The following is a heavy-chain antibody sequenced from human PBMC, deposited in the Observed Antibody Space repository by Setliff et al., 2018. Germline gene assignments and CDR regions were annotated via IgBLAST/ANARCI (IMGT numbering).Heavy chain of an antibody. CDR2: ISGSGGST. V-gene: IGHV3-23*01. CDR3: ARELLVVAANPPGYGIDV. J-gene: IGHJ6*02. D-gene: IGHD2-15*01. CDR1: GFTFSSYA. Sequence: GGSLRLSCAASGFTFSSYAMSWVRQAPGKGLEWVSAISGSGGSTYYADSVKGRFTISRDNSKNTLYLQMNSLRAEDTAVYYCARELLVVAANPPGYGIDVWGQGTTVTVSS.